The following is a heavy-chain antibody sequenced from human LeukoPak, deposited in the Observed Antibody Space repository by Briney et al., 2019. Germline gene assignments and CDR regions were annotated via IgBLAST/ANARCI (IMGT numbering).Heavy chain of an antibody. V-gene: IGHV3-21*01. CDR2: ISSSSSYI. CDR3: VEVGASDY. D-gene: IGHD1-26*01. Sequence: GSLRLSCAASGFTFSSYTMNWVRQAPGKGLEWVSSISSSSSYIYYADSVEGRFTISRDNAKNSLYLQMNSLRAEDTAVYYCVEVGASDYWGQGTLVTVSS. CDR1: GFTFSSYT. J-gene: IGHJ4*02.